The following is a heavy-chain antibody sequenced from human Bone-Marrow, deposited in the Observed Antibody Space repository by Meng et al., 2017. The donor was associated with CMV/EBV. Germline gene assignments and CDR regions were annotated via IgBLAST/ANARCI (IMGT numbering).Heavy chain of an antibody. D-gene: IGHD3-3*01. Sequence: GESLKISCAASGFTFSNAWMSWVRQAPGKGLEWVSAISGSGGSTYYADSVKGRFTISRDNSKNTLYLQMNSLRAEDTAVYYCTKGVTIFGVVIGYYFDYWGQGTLVTVSS. V-gene: IGHV3-23*01. CDR1: GFTFSNAW. CDR2: ISGSGGST. CDR3: TKGVTIFGVVIGYYFDY. J-gene: IGHJ4*02.